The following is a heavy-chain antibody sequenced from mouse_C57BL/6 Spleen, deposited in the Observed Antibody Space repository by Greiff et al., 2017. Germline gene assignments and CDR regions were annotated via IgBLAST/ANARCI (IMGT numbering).Heavy chain of an antibody. CDR2: INPNNGGT. CDR1: GYTFTDYY. J-gene: IGHJ3*01. CDR3: AREFAY. V-gene: IGHV1-26*01. Sequence: EVQLQQSGPELVKPGASVKISCKASGYTFTDYYMNWVKQSHGKSLEWIGDINPNNGGTSYNQKFKGKATLTVDKSSSPAYMELRSLTSEDSAVYYCAREFAYWGQGTLVTVSA.